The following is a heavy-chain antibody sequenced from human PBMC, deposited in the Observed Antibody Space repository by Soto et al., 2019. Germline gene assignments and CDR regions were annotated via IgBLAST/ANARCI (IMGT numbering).Heavy chain of an antibody. Sequence: PSETLSLTCTVSGGSISSGGYYWSWIRQHPGKGLEWIGYIYYSGSTYYNPSLKSRVTISVDTSKNQFSLKLGSVTAADTAVYYCARTLRLEAFDIWGQGTMVTVSS. V-gene: IGHV4-31*03. CDR2: IYYSGST. CDR3: ARTLRLEAFDI. CDR1: GGSISSGGYY. D-gene: IGHD5-12*01. J-gene: IGHJ3*02.